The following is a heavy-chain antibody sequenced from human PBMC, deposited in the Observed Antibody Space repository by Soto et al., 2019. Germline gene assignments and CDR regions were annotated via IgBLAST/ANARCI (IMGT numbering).Heavy chain of an antibody. Sequence: GGSLRLSCAASGFTFSSYGMHWVRQAPGKGLEWVAVISYDGSNKYYADSVKGRFTISRDNSKNTLYLQMNSLRAEDTAVYYCAKASTSGSYSYFDYWGQGTLVTVSS. CDR3: AKASTSGSYSYFDY. V-gene: IGHV3-30*18. CDR2: ISYDGSNK. CDR1: GFTFSSYG. D-gene: IGHD1-26*01. J-gene: IGHJ4*02.